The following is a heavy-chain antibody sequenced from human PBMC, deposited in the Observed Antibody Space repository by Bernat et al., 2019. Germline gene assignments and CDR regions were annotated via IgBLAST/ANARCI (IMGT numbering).Heavy chain of an antibody. CDR2: ISYDGSNK. CDR1: GFTFSSYG. CDR3: ARYCSGGSCYSFDY. J-gene: IGHJ4*02. Sequence: QVQLVESGGGVVQPGRSLRLSCAASGFTFSSYGMHWVRQAPGKGLEWGAGISYDGSNKYYADSGKGRFTISRDNSKNTLYLQMNSLRAEDTAVYYCARYCSGGSCYSFDYWGQGTLVTVSS. V-gene: IGHV3-30*03. D-gene: IGHD2-15*01.